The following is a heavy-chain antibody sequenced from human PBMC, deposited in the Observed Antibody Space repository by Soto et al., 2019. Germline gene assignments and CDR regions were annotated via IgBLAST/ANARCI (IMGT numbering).Heavy chain of an antibody. D-gene: IGHD3-16*01. J-gene: IGHJ4*02. V-gene: IGHV4-59*01. CDR2: IYYSGST. Sequence: PSDTLSLTCVVSGGSLSSYYWSWIRQPPGKGLEWIGYIYYSGSTNYNPSLKSRVTISVDTSKNQFSLKLSSVTAADTAVYYCSRTWGSPNDYWGRGTLVTVSS. CDR1: GGSLSSYY. CDR3: SRTWGSPNDY.